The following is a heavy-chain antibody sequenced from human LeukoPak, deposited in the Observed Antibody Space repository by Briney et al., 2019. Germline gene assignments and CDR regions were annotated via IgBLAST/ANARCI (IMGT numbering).Heavy chain of an antibody. CDR1: EFTFSSYS. V-gene: IGHV3-48*02. J-gene: IGHJ4*02. CDR3: ASPHSGYG. Sequence: GGSLRLSCAASEFTFSSYSMNGVRQAPGKGLEWVSYISGSGNTKYYADSVKGRFTISRDNAKNSLYLQMNSLRDEDTAVYYCASPHSGYGWGQGTLVTVSS. CDR2: ISGSGNTK. D-gene: IGHD5-12*01.